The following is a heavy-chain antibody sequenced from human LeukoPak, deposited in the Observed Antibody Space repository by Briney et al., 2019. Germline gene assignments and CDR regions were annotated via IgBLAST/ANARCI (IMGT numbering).Heavy chain of an antibody. Sequence: ASVRVSCKASGYTFTTYGISWVRQAPGQGLEWMAWISAYNGNTNYAQNLQGRFTMTTDTSTTTAYMELRSLRSDDTAFYYCARRTYSSSSSLFDYWGQGTLVTVSS. CDR1: GYTFTTYG. CDR3: ARRTYSSSSSLFDY. V-gene: IGHV1-18*01. CDR2: ISAYNGNT. D-gene: IGHD6-6*01. J-gene: IGHJ4*02.